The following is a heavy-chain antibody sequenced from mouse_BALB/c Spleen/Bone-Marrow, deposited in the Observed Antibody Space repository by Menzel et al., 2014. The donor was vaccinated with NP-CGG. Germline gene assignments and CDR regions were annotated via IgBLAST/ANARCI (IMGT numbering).Heavy chain of an antibody. CDR1: GYTFTDYN. J-gene: IGHJ2*01. V-gene: IGHV1S29*02. Sequence: EVKVVESGPELVKPGASVKISCKASGYTFTDYNMHWVKQSHGKSLEWIGYIYPYNGGTGYNQEFKSKATLTVDNSSSTAYMELRSLTSEDSAVYYCARLGRDYWGQGTTLTVSS. CDR2: IYPYNGGT. CDR3: ARLGRDY. D-gene: IGHD4-1*01.